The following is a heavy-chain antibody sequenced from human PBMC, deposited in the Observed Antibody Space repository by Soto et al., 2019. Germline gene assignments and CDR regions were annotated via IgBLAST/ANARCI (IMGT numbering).Heavy chain of an antibody. V-gene: IGHV4-39*01. D-gene: IGHD6-13*01. CDR1: GGSISSSSYY. J-gene: IGHJ4*02. CDR2: IYYSGST. Sequence: SETLSLTCTVSGGSISSSSYYWGWIRQPPGKGLEWIGSIYYSGSTYYNPSLKSRVTISVDTSKNQFSLKLSSVTAADTAVYYCARADSSSWYVRGGIDYWGQGTLVTVSS. CDR3: ARADSSSWYVRGGIDY.